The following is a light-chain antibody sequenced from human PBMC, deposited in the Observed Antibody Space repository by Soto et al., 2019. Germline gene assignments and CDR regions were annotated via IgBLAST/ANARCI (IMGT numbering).Light chain of an antibody. CDR2: EVS. V-gene: IGLV2-14*01. J-gene: IGLJ1*01. Sequence: QSALTQPASVSGSRGQSITISCTGTSSDVGGYNYVSWYQQHPGKAPKLMIYEVSNRPSGVSNRFSGSKSGNTASLTISGLQAEDEADYYCSSYTSSSTLLYVVGTGTKVTVL. CDR3: SSYTSSSTLLYV. CDR1: SSDVGGYNY.